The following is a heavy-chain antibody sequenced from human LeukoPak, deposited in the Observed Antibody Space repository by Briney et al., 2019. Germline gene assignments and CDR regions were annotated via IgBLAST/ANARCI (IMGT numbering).Heavy chain of an antibody. J-gene: IGHJ4*02. V-gene: IGHV1-69*01. CDR3: AKEGDYDILTGYPRGIDY. CDR2: IIPIFGTA. D-gene: IGHD3-9*01. Sequence: SVKVSCKASGGTFSSYAISWVRQAPGQGLEWMGGIIPIFGTANYAQKFQGRVTITADESTSTAYMELNSLRAEDTAVYYCAKEGDYDILTGYPRGIDYWGQGTLVTVSS. CDR1: GGTFSSYA.